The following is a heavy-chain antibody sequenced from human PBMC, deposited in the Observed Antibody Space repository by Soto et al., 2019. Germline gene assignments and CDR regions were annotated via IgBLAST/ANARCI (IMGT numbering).Heavy chain of an antibody. Sequence: SVKVSCKASGGTFSSYAISWVRQAPGQGLEWMGGIIPIFGTANYAQKFQGRVTITADESTSTAYMELSSLRSEDTAVYYCARSPKGCTVPRYYYYGMDVWGQGTTVTVSS. CDR1: GGTFSSYA. J-gene: IGHJ6*02. CDR2: IIPIFGTA. CDR3: ARSPKGCTVPRYYYYGMDV. V-gene: IGHV1-69*13. D-gene: IGHD4-4*01.